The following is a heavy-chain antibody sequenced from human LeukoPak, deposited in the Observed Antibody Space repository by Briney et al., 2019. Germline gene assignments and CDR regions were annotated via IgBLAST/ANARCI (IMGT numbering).Heavy chain of an antibody. J-gene: IGHJ4*02. CDR2: ISSSSSYI. Sequence: GGSLRLSCAASGFTFSSYSMNWVRQAPGKGLGWVSSISSSSSYIYYADSVKGRFTISRDNAKNSLYLQMNSLRAEDTAVYYCARDKLELGYCSSTSCYEGYWGQGTLVTVSS. V-gene: IGHV3-21*01. CDR3: ARDKLELGYCSSTSCYEGY. CDR1: GFTFSSYS. D-gene: IGHD2-2*01.